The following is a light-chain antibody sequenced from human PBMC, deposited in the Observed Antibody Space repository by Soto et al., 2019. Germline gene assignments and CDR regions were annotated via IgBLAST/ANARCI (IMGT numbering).Light chain of an antibody. CDR1: QGISNY. CDR3: QKYNSAPVP. J-gene: IGKJ2*01. CDR2: AAS. V-gene: IGKV1-27*01. Sequence: DIQMTQSPSALSASVGDRDTITCRASQGISNYLVWYQQKPAKAPKLLIYAASTWESGVPSRFSGSGSGTDFTLTISSLQPEDFATYYCQKYNSAPVPFGQGTKLEIK.